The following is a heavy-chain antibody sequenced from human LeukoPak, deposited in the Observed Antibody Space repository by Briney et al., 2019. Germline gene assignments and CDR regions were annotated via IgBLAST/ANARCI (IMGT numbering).Heavy chain of an antibody. Sequence: GRSLRLSCAASGFTFSDYYMSWIRPATRNGWDWGSYINTSSSFTSYAAAVKGRFTISRDDAKNSLYLQMSSLRAEDTAMYYCAREPDTSGSYAYDIWGQGTLVTVSS. J-gene: IGHJ4*02. CDR1: GFTFSDYY. CDR3: AREPDTSGSYAYDI. D-gene: IGHD3-16*01. V-gene: IGHV3-11*05. CDR2: INTSSSFT.